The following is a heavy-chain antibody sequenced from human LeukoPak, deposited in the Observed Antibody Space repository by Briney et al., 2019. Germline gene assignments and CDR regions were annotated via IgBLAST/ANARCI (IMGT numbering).Heavy chain of an antibody. CDR3: ANAVSRYYSYMDV. CDR1: GFTFSSYG. CDR2: ISYDGSNK. Sequence: GGSLRLSCAASGFTFSSYGMHWVRQAPGKGLEWVAVISYDGSNKYYADSVKGRFTISRDNSKNTLYLQMNSLRAEDTAVYYCANAVSRYYSYMDVWGKGTTVTVSS. V-gene: IGHV3-30*18. J-gene: IGHJ6*03. D-gene: IGHD6-19*01.